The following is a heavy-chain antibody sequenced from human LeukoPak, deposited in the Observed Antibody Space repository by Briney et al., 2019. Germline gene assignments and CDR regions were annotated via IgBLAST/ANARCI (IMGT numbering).Heavy chain of an antibody. CDR1: GFTFSSYA. CDR2: ISGSGGST. Sequence: GGSLRLSCAASGFTFSSYAMSWVRQAPGKGLEWVSAISGSGGSTYYADSVKGRFTISRDNSKNTLYLQMNSLRAEDTAVYYCAKDPYGGNKYYYYGMDVWGQGTTVTVSS. V-gene: IGHV3-23*01. J-gene: IGHJ6*02. D-gene: IGHD4-23*01. CDR3: AKDPYGGNKYYYYGMDV.